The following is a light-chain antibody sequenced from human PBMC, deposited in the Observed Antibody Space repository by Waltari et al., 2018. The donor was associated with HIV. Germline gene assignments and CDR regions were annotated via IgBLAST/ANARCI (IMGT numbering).Light chain of an antibody. J-gene: IGKJ2*01. CDR1: QSLGYNDGNTY. Sequence: DVVMTQSPLSQPVTLGQPASISCRSSQSLGYNDGNTYLSWFHQRPGQSPRRLIYKVSNRDSGVPDRFSGSGSGTDFTLKISRVEAEDIGVYYCMQGTHWPSYTFGQGTKLEIK. V-gene: IGKV2-30*01. CDR3: MQGTHWPSYT. CDR2: KVS.